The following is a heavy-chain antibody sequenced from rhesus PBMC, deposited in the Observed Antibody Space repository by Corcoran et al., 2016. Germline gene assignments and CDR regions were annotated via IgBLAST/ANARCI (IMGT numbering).Heavy chain of an antibody. CDR3: AKVGATRFNSLDV. CDR2: INSGGGST. V-gene: IGHV3-103*01. D-gene: IGHD1-44*02. J-gene: IGHJ5-2*02. Sequence: RLSCAASGFTFSSYAMQWVRQAPGKGLEWISAINSGGGSTYYADSVKGRFTISRDNSKNTLSRQMNSLRAEDTAVYYCAKVGATRFNSLDVWGRGVLVTVSS. CDR1: GFTFSSYA.